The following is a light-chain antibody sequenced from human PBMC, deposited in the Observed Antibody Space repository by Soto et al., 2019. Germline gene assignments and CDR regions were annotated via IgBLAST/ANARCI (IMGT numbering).Light chain of an antibody. CDR1: SSNIETNY. V-gene: IGLV1-47*01. Sequence: QSVLTQPPSASGTPGQRVTISCSGSSSNIETNYVYWYQQLPGTAPKVLSYRNNQRPSRVPDRFSASKSGTSASLAISGLRSEDEADYYCAAWDGSLSGWVFGGGTKLTVL. CDR3: AAWDGSLSGWV. J-gene: IGLJ3*02. CDR2: RNN.